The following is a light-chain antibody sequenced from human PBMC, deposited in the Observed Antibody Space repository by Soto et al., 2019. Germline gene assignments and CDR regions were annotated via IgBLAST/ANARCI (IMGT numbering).Light chain of an antibody. CDR2: ADN. CDR1: SSNIGSNT. CDR3: AVWDDGRFVV. Sequence: QLVLTQPPSASGTPGQRVTISCSGRSSNIGSNTVNWYQQLPGTAPKLLIYADNQRPSGVPDRFSGSKSGTSASLAISGLQSEDDADYYCAVWDDGRFVVFGGGTKVTVL. V-gene: IGLV1-44*01. J-gene: IGLJ2*01.